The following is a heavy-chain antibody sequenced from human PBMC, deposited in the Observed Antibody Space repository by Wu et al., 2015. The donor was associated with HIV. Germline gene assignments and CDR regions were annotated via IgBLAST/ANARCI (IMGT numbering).Heavy chain of an antibody. J-gene: IGHJ4*02. CDR1: GYSFTAHY. CDR3: ATSLEVSGFDF. V-gene: IGHV1-69-2*01. D-gene: IGHD3-16*01. CDR2: VDPENGQT. Sequence: VQLVQSGAEVTKPGASVRVSCQTSGYSFTAHYIHWVRQAPGKGLEWMGFVDPENGQTMLAAKFQDRVTITADTSKDTAYMDLGRLTPEDTAVYYCATSLEVSGFDFWGQGTLVTVSS.